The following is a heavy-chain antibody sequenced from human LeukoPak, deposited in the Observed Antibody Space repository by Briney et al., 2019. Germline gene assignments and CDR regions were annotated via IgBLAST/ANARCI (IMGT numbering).Heavy chain of an antibody. D-gene: IGHD1-1*01. J-gene: IGHJ4*02. CDR3: ARDRGTWNDDGFDY. V-gene: IGHV4-59*12. CDR1: GGSISSYY. Sequence: SETLSLTCTVSGGSISSYYWSWIRQPPGKGLEWIGYIYYSGSTNYNPSLKSRVTMSVDTSKNQFSLRLSSVTAADTAVYYCARDRGTWNDDGFDYWGQGTLVTVSS. CDR2: IYYSGST.